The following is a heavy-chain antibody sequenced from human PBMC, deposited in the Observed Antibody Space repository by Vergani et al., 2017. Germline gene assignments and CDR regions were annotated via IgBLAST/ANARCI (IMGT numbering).Heavy chain of an antibody. Sequence: QVQLVQSGAEVKKPGASVKVSCKASGYTFTSYYMHWVRQAPGQGLEWMGIINPSGGSTSYAQKFQGRVTMTRDTSTSTVYMELSSLRSEDTAVYYCARDRLRRPTMIVPTNYFDYWGQGTLVTVSS. V-gene: IGHV1-46*03. J-gene: IGHJ4*02. D-gene: IGHD3-22*01. CDR2: INPSGGST. CDR1: GYTFTSYY. CDR3: ARDRLRRPTMIVPTNYFDY.